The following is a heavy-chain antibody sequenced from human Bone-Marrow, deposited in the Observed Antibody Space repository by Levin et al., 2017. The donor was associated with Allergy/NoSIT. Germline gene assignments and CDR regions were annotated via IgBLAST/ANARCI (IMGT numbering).Heavy chain of an antibody. CDR2: ISYSGRDK. CDR3: ARSSGHGDFDF. J-gene: IGHJ4*02. D-gene: IGHD4-17*01. Sequence: GGSLRLSCEVSGFSLANYGVHWVRQAPGKGLEWVAVISYSGRDKYYGNPVKGRFTISRDLYKNTVDLHMNSLRDQDTAMYYCARSSGHGDFDFWGQGTLVTVSS. CDR1: GFSLANYG. V-gene: IGHV3-30*03.